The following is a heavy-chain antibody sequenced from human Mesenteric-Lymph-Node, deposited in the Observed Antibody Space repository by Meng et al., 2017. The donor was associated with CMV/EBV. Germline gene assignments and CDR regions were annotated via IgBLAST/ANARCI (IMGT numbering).Heavy chain of an antibody. D-gene: IGHD6-19*01. CDR1: GGSISPYY. CDR3: VKDGAVRGGYFDY. V-gene: IGHV4-59*01. J-gene: IGHJ4*02. CDR2: IYYSGST. Sequence: SETLSLTCIVSGGSISPYYWSWIRQPPGKGLEWIGYIYYSGSTNYDPSLKSRVTISVDTSKNQFSLKLRSVTTADTAVYYCVKDGAVRGGYFDYWVQGTLVTVSS.